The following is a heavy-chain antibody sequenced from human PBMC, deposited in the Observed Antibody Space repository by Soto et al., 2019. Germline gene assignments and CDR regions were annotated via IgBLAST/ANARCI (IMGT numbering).Heavy chain of an antibody. CDR2: IRSKAYGGTT. CDR1: GFTFGDYA. V-gene: IGHV3-49*03. D-gene: IGHD3-3*01. J-gene: IGHJ4*02. Sequence: PGGSLRLSCAASGFTFGDYAMSWFRQAPGKGLEWVGFIRSKAYGGTTEYAASVKGRFTISRDDSKSIAYLQMNSLKTGDTAVYYCTLRGITIFGGDLGPYDYWGQGTLVTVSS. CDR3: TLRGITIFGGDLGPYDY.